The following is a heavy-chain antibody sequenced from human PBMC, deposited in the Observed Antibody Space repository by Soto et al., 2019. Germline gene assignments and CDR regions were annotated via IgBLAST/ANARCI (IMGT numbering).Heavy chain of an antibody. V-gene: IGHV4-39*01. D-gene: IGHD6-19*01. CDR1: GGSISSSSYY. CDR3: ARLQAPGIAVAGTLDLQEAYFDY. J-gene: IGHJ4*02. CDR2: IYYSGST. Sequence: QLQLQESGPGLVKPSETLSPTCTVSGGSISSSSYYWGWIRQPPGKGLEWIGSIYYSGSTYYNPSLKSRVTISVDTSKNQFSLKLSSVTAADTAVYYCARLQAPGIAVAGTLDLQEAYFDYWGQGTLVTVSS.